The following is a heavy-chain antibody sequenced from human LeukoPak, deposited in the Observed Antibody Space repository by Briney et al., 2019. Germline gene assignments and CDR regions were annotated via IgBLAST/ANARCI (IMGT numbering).Heavy chain of an antibody. J-gene: IGHJ5*02. CDR1: GGSIRSY. Sequence: SETLSLTCTVSGGSIRSYWSWIRQPAGKGLEWIGRIYGSGSTDYNPSLKSRVTMSIDTSKNQFSLNLSSVTAADTAVYYCARSYSSSWYVWFDPWGQGTLVTVSS. V-gene: IGHV4-4*07. CDR2: IYGSGST. D-gene: IGHD6-13*01. CDR3: ARSYSSSWYVWFDP.